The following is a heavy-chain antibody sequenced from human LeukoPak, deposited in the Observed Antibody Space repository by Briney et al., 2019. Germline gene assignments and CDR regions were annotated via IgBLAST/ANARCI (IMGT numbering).Heavy chain of an antibody. CDR2: INHSGST. CDR3: ARGQANWYFDV. CDR1: GGSFSGYY. V-gene: IGHV4-34*01. J-gene: IGHJ2*01. Sequence: SETLSLTCAVYGGSFSGYYWSWIRQPPGKGLEWIGEINHSGSTNYNPSLKSRVTISVDTSKNQFSLKLSSVTAADTAVYYCARGQANWYFDVWGRGTLVTVSS.